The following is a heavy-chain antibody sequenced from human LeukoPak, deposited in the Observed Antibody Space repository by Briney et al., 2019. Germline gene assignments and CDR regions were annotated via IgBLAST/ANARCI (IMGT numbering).Heavy chain of an antibody. CDR2: VDPEDGET. CDR1: GYTFTDYY. D-gene: IGHD2-21*02. J-gene: IGHJ4*02. V-gene: IGHV1-69-2*01. CDR3: APSGAYCGGDCYGDY. Sequence: ASVKVSCKASGYTFTDYYMHWVQQAPGKGLEWMGRVDPEDGETIYAEKFQGRVTITADTSTDTAYMELSSPRSEDTAVYYCAPSGAYCGGDCYGDYWGQGTLVTVSS.